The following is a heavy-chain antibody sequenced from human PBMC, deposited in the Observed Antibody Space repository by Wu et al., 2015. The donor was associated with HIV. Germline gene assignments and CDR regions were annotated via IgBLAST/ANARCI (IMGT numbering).Heavy chain of an antibody. V-gene: IGHV1-69*05. CDR3: ARAKLGYCSSTSCYGAGPFDY. CDR2: IIPIFGTA. Sequence: QVQLVQSGAEVKKPGSSVKVSCKASGGTFSSYAISWVRQAPGQGLEWMGGIIPIFGTANYAQKFQGRVTITTDESTSTAYMELSSLRSEDTAVYYCARAKLGYCSSTSCYGAGPFDYWGQGTLVTVSS. CDR1: GGTFSSYA. J-gene: IGHJ4*02. D-gene: IGHD2-2*01.